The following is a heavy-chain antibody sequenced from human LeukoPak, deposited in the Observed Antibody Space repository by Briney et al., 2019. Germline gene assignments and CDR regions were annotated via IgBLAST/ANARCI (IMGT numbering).Heavy chain of an antibody. J-gene: IGHJ4*02. CDR1: GFTFSSYG. D-gene: IGHD5-12*01. V-gene: IGHV3-23*01. Sequence: PGGTLRLSCAASGFTFSSYGMSGVRQAPGKGLEWVSAISGSGGSTYYADSVKGRFTISRDNSKNTLYLQMNSLRAEDTAVYYCAKATYSGYDYGFDYWGQGTLVTVSS. CDR2: ISGSGGST. CDR3: AKATYSGYDYGFDY.